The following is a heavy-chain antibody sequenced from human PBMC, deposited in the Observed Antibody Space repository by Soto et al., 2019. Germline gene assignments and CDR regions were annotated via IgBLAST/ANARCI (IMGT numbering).Heavy chain of an antibody. J-gene: IGHJ6*02. D-gene: IGHD6-13*01. Sequence: GASVKVSCKASGGTFSSYAISWVRQAPGQGLEWMGGIIPIFGTANYAQKFQGRVTITADESTSTAYMELSSLRSGDTAVYYCARIKVPYSSSWYNYYYYGMDVWGQGTTVTVSS. CDR2: IIPIFGTA. V-gene: IGHV1-69*13. CDR1: GGTFSSYA. CDR3: ARIKVPYSSSWYNYYYYGMDV.